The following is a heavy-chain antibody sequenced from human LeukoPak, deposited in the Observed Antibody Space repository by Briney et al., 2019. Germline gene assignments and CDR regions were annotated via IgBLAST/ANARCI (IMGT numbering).Heavy chain of an antibody. D-gene: IGHD4-23*01. CDR2: IYHSGST. Sequence: PSGTLSLTCAVSGGSISSSNWWSWVRPPPGKGLECIGEIYHSGSTNYNPSLKSRVTISVDTSKNQFSLKLSSVTAADTAVYYCARARGGGNSPYFDYWGQGTLVTVSS. CDR1: GGSISSSNW. J-gene: IGHJ4*02. CDR3: ARARGGGNSPYFDY. V-gene: IGHV4-4*02.